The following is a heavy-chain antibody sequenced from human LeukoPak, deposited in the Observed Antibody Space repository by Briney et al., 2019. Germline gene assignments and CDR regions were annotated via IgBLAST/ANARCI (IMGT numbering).Heavy chain of an antibody. J-gene: IGHJ4*02. V-gene: IGHV1-18*01. CDR3: ARDRGRVVRGVVDY. Sequence: ASVKVSCKATGYTFTSYGISWARQAPGQGLEWMGWISAYNGNTNYAQKLQGRVTMTTDTSTSTAYMELRSLRSDDTAVYYCARDRGRVVRGVVDYWGQGTLVTVSS. D-gene: IGHD3-10*01. CDR2: ISAYNGNT. CDR1: GYTFTSYG.